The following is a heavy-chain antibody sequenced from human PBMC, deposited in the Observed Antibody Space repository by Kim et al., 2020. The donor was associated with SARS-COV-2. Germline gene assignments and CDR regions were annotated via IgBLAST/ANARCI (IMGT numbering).Heavy chain of an antibody. D-gene: IGHD3-16*01. J-gene: IGHJ2*01. CDR1: RGSISSYSYY. Sequence: SETLSLTCSVSRGSISSYSYYWGWIRQSPGKGLQYIGSIDYSGATYYNPSLQSRVTISVDSSRTQFSLKLNSVTATDQAVYYCARLTIVGATYADWYFDLWGRGTLVTVSS. CDR3: ARLTIVGATYADWYFDL. V-gene: IGHV4-39*01. CDR2: IDYSGAT.